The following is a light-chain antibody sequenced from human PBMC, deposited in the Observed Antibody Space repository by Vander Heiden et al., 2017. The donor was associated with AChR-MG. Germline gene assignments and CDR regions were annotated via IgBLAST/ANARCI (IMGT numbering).Light chain of an antibody. CDR1: RDSSSW. J-gene: IGKJ3*01. V-gene: IGKV1-12*01. CDR3: QQANSFPPWIT. Sequence: DIQMTQSPSSVPASAGGRIATICWGSRDSSSWLAWYQQKPGKDPKILIYAASSLQSRVPSRFSGSGSGTDYTLTISSLQPEDFAAYYCQQANSFPPWITFGPGTKVDIK. CDR2: AAS.